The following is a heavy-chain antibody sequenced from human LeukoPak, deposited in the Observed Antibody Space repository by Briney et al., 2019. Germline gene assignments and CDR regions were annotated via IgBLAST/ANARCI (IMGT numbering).Heavy chain of an antibody. CDR1: GGTFSSYA. CDR3: ANGARPGGGGAFDI. CDR2: IIPIFDTA. Sequence: GSSVKVSCKASGGTFSSYAISWVRQAPGQGLEWMGGIIPIFDTANYAQKFQGRVTITADESTSTAYMELSSLRSEDTAVYYCANGARPGGGGAFDIWGQGTMVTVSS. J-gene: IGHJ3*02. D-gene: IGHD3-16*01. V-gene: IGHV1-69*01.